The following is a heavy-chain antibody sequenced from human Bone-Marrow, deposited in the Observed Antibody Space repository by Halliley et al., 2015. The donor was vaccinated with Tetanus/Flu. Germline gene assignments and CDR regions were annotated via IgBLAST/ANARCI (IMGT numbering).Heavy chain of an antibody. CDR3: ATADTLDN. Sequence: GKGLDWVASIFWRGSSIYSQNAVRGLFTISRDNTKDALYLQMNSVKADDAAMYYCATADTLDNWGQGAPVTVS. J-gene: IGHJ4*02. V-gene: IGHV3-21*01. CDR2: IFWRGSSI.